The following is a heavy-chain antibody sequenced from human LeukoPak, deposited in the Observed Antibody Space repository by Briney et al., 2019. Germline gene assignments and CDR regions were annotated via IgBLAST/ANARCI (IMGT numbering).Heavy chain of an antibody. CDR1: GGSITSHNYF. V-gene: IGHV4-30-4*01. Sequence: SETLSLTCNVSGGSITSHNYFWSWIRQPPGEGLEWIGYIRYNGGAYYNPSLQSRATMSVDTSKNQFPLRLSSVTAPDTAIYYCAREVIAPADSDAFDIWGQGTMVTVS. D-gene: IGHD2-21*01. CDR3: AREVIAPADSDAFDI. J-gene: IGHJ3*02. CDR2: IRYNGGA.